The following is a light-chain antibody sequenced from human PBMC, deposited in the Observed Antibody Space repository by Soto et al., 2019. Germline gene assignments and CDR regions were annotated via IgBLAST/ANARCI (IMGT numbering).Light chain of an antibody. V-gene: IGKV3-20*01. CDR1: QSVRSSH. J-gene: IGKJ4*01. CDR2: SAS. CDR3: QQFSSYPLT. Sequence: EIVLTQSPGTLSLSPGERATLSCRASQSVRSSHLAWYQQRPGQAPRLLIYSASSRATGIPDRFSGSGSGTDFTLTISRLEPEDFAVYYCQQFSSYPLTFGGGTKVDIK.